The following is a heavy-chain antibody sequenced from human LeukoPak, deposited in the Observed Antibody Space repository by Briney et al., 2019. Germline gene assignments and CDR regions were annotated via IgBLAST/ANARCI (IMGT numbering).Heavy chain of an antibody. CDR1: GYSFTSYW. CDR3: ARNNIAAAGNFYYGMDV. CDR2: IYPGDSDT. J-gene: IGHJ6*02. Sequence: GESLKISCKGSGYSFTSYWIGWVRQMPGKGLEWMGIIYPGDSDTRYSPSFQGQVTISADKSISTAYLQWSSLKASDTAIYYCARNNIAAAGNFYYGMDVWGQGTTVIVSS. V-gene: IGHV5-51*01. D-gene: IGHD6-13*01.